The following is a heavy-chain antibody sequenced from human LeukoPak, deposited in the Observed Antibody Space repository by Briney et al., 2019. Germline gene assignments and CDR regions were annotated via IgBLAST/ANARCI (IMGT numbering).Heavy chain of an antibody. CDR1: GYSISSGYY. V-gene: IGHV4-38-2*02. CDR3: ATSVCSSTSCYRNFDH. J-gene: IGHJ5*02. D-gene: IGHD2-2*01. CDR2: IYHSGST. Sequence: SETLSLTCTVSGYSISSGYYWGWIRQPPGKGLEWIGSIYHSGSTYYNPSLKSRVTISVDTSKNQFSLKLSSVTAADTAVYYCATSVCSSTSCYRNFDHWGQGTLVTVS.